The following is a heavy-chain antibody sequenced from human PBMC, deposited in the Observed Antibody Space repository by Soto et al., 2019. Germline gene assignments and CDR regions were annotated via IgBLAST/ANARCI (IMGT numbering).Heavy chain of an antibody. V-gene: IGHV1-18*01. CDR3: ARIPELYYYGSGSFLTGYYYMDV. CDR1: GYTFTSYG. D-gene: IGHD3-10*01. J-gene: IGHJ6*03. CDR2: ISAYNGNT. Sequence: GASVKVSCKASGYTFTSYGISWVRQAPGQGLEWMGWISAYNGNTNYAQKLQGRVTMTTDTSTSTAYMELRSLRSDDTAVYYCARIPELYYYGSGSFLTGYYYMDVWGKGTTVTVSS.